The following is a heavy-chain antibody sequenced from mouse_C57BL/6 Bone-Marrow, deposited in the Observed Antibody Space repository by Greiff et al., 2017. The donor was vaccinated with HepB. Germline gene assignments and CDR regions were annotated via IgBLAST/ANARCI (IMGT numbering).Heavy chain of an antibody. V-gene: IGHV1-19*01. CDR1: AYTFTDYY. CDR3: ARWDYAWFAY. Sequence: EVQLQQSGPVLVKPGASVKMSCKASAYTFTDYYMNWVKQSHGKSLEWIGVINPYNGGTSYNQKFKGKATLTVDKSSSTAYMELNSLTSEDSAVYYGARWDYAWFAYWGQGTLVTVSA. CDR2: INPYNGGT. D-gene: IGHD2-4*01. J-gene: IGHJ3*01.